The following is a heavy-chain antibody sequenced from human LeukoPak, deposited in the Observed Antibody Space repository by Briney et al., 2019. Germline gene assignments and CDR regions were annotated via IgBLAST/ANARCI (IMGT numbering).Heavy chain of an antibody. CDR3: AREASLWSGYPTFDP. Sequence: SETLSLTCTVSGGSITSGSYYWSWIRQPAGKGLEWIGRSYTSGSTNYNPSLKSRVTISVDTAKNQFSLKLSSVTAADTAVYYCAREASLWSGYPTFDPWGQGTLVTVSS. CDR2: SYTSGST. CDR1: GGSITSGSYY. D-gene: IGHD3-3*01. V-gene: IGHV4-61*02. J-gene: IGHJ5*02.